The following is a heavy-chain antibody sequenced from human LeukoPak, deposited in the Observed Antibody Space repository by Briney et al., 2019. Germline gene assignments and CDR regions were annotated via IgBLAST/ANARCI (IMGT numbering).Heavy chain of an antibody. CDR1: GFTFSSYW. Sequence: PGGSLRLSCAASGFTFSSYWMSWVRQAPGKGLEWAANIKDDGSDKYYVDSVRGRFTISRDNAKNFLYLQMRGLRVADTAVYYCARGASHWGQGTVVTVSS. V-gene: IGHV3-7*01. J-gene: IGHJ4*02. D-gene: IGHD6-6*01. CDR2: IKDDGSDK. CDR3: ARGASH.